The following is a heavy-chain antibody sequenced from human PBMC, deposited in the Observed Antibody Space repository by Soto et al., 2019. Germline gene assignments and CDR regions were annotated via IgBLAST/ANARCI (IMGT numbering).Heavy chain of an antibody. CDR3: ARHTRYCSGGSCWHFDY. J-gene: IGHJ4*02. D-gene: IGHD2-15*01. CDR2: IYYSGST. CDR1: GGSISSSSYY. Sequence: SETLSLTCTVSGGSISSSSYYWGWIRQPPGKGLEWIGSIYYSGSTYYNPSLKSRVTISVDTSKNQFSLKLSSVTAADTAVYYCARHTRYCSGGSCWHFDYWGQGTLVTVSS. V-gene: IGHV4-39*01.